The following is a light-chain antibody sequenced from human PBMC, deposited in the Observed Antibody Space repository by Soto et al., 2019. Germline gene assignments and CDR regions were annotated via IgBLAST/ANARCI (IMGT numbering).Light chain of an antibody. CDR3: QQIDSYPVT. J-gene: IGKJ4*01. Sequence: IQLTQSPAFLSSSVGDKVTITCRASQDISNYLAWYQQKPGKAPNLLVYSAATLQSGVPSRFSGSGSGTEFTLTISSLQPEDFATYFCQQIDSYPVTFGGGTKVEIK. V-gene: IGKV1-9*01. CDR1: QDISNY. CDR2: SAA.